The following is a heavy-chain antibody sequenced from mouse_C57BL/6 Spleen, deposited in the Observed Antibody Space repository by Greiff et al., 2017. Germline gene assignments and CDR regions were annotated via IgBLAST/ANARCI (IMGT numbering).Heavy chain of an antibody. CDR1: GYTFTDYY. Sequence: EVKLMESGPELVKPGASVKISCKASGYTFTDYYMNWVKQSHGKSLEWIGDINPNNGGTIYNQKFKGKATLTVDKSSSTAYMELRSLTSEDSAVYYCARNSFAYWGQGTLVTVSA. CDR3: ARNSFAY. V-gene: IGHV1-26*01. CDR2: INPNNGGT. J-gene: IGHJ3*01.